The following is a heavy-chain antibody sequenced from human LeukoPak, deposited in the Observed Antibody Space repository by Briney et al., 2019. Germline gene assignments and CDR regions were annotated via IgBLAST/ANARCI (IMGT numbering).Heavy chain of an antibody. CDR1: GFTFSSYG. CDR2: ISSSGTYI. Sequence: KPGGSLRLSCAASGFTFSSYGMHWVRQAPGKGLEWVSSISSSGTYIYYADSVKGRFTISRDNAKNSLYLQMNSLRAEDTAVYYCASTPITIPHWGQGTLVTVSS. D-gene: IGHD3-3*01. J-gene: IGHJ4*02. V-gene: IGHV3-21*01. CDR3: ASTPITIPH.